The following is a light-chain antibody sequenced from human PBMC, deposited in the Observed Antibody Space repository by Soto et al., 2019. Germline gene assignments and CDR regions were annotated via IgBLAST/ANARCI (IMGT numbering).Light chain of an antibody. CDR3: MQGSHWPTT. V-gene: IGKV2-30*01. Sequence: DVVMTQCPLSLPVTLGHPASIACGSGHGLLYSDGKTYFNWFHQRAGTSPRGLXYKVSNRDCGVPERFRGSGSGADFALKISRVEAEDVGLYYCMQGSHWPTTFGQGTRLEIK. CDR1: HGLLYSDGKTY. J-gene: IGKJ5*01. CDR2: KVS.